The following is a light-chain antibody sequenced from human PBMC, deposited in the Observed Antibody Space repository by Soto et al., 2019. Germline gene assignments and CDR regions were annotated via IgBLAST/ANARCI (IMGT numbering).Light chain of an antibody. J-gene: IGKJ1*01. CDR1: QSISSW. V-gene: IGKV1-5*01. CDR2: DAS. Sequence: DIQLTQSPSTLSASVGDRVTMTWRASQSISSWLAWYQQKPGKPPKLLIYDASSLASGVPSRFRGIGSGTECTLTISRLQPDDFPTYYCQQYNTYPWTFGQGTKVDI. CDR3: QQYNTYPWT.